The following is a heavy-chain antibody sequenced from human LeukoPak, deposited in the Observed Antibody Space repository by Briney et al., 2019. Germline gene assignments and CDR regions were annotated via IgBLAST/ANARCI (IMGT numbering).Heavy chain of an antibody. Sequence: GGSLRLSCAASGFTFSSYAVSWVRQAPGKGLEWVSAISGSGGSTYHADSVKGRFTISRDNSKNTLYLQMNSLRAEDTAVYYCAKDSLIAEPYYFDYWGQGTLVTVSS. D-gene: IGHD6-13*01. J-gene: IGHJ4*02. V-gene: IGHV3-23*01. CDR3: AKDSLIAEPYYFDY. CDR1: GFTFSSYA. CDR2: ISGSGGST.